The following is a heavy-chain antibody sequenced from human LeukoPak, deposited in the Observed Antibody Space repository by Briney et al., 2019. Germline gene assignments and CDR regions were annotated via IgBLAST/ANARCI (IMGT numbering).Heavy chain of an antibody. CDR3: ARARNYYDSSGYYRFDP. CDR2: IYTSGST. CDR1: GGSISSYY. V-gene: IGHV4-4*07. Sequence: PSETLSLTCTVSGGSISSYYWSWIRQPAGKGLEWIGRIYTSGSTNYNPSLKSRVTMSVDTSENQFSLKLSSVTAADTAVYYCARARNYYDSSGYYRFDPWGQGTLVTVSS. D-gene: IGHD3-22*01. J-gene: IGHJ5*02.